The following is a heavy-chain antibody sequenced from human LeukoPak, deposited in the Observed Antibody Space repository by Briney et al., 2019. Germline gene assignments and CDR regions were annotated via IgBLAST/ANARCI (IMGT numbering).Heavy chain of an antibody. J-gene: IGHJ4*02. V-gene: IGHV3-7*04. CDR3: TRVGYIDEGIDY. CDR1: GFTVSSNY. Sequence: GGSLRLSCAASGFTVSSNYMSWVRQAPGKGLEWVANIKQDGSKKSYVDSVKGRFTISRDNAKNSLYLQMNSLRAEDTAIYYCTRVGYIDEGIDYWGQGTLVTVSS. D-gene: IGHD5-24*01. CDR2: IKQDGSKK.